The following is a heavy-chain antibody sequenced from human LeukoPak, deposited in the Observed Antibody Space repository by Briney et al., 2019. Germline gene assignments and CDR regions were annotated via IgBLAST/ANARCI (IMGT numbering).Heavy chain of an antibody. D-gene: IGHD6-6*01. CDR3: ARGGAARLHFQN. CDR1: GGSISTYY. V-gene: IGHV4-59*01. J-gene: IGHJ1*01. Sequence: PSETLSLTFTVSGGSISTYYWNWIRPPPGKGMGWIGYIYHSGSTNYNPSLQSRVTISVDTSKNQFSLNLNSVTAADTAVYYCARGGAARLHFQNWGQGTLVTVSS. CDR2: IYHSGST.